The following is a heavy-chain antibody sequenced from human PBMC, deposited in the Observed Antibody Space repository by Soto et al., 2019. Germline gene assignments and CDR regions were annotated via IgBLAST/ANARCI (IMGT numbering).Heavy chain of an antibody. Sequence: ASVKVSCKASGGTFSSYAISWVRQAPGQGLEWMGGIIPIFGTANYAQKFQGRVTITADESTSTAYMELSSLRSEDTAVYYCAIGLWFGELRRYYYYGMDVWGQGTTVTVSS. D-gene: IGHD3-10*01. CDR3: AIGLWFGELRRYYYYGMDV. V-gene: IGHV1-69*13. CDR2: IIPIFGTA. CDR1: GGTFSSYA. J-gene: IGHJ6*02.